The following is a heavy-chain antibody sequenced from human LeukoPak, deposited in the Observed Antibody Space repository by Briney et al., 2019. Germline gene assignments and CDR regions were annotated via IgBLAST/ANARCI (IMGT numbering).Heavy chain of an antibody. Sequence: SETLSLTCAVYGGSFSGYYWSWIRQPPGKGLEWIGEINHSGSTNYNPSLKSRVTISVDTSKNQFSLKLSSVTAADTAVYYCARVGGDGYNYFDYWGQGTLVTVPS. D-gene: IGHD5-24*01. CDR1: GGSFSGYY. J-gene: IGHJ4*02. V-gene: IGHV4-34*01. CDR2: INHSGST. CDR3: ARVGGDGYNYFDY.